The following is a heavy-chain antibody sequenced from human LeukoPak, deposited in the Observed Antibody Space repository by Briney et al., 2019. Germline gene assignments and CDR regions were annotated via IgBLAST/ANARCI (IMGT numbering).Heavy chain of an antibody. D-gene: IGHD4-23*01. Sequence: PSETLSLTCTVSGGSINSYYWSWIRQPAGKGLEWIGRIYSSGSTNYNPSLKSRVSMSVDTSKNQFSLKLTSVTAADTAVYYCARGGKATVVTMWGQGILVTVS. V-gene: IGHV4-4*07. CDR2: IYSSGST. CDR3: ARGGKATVVTM. J-gene: IGHJ4*02. CDR1: GGSINSYY.